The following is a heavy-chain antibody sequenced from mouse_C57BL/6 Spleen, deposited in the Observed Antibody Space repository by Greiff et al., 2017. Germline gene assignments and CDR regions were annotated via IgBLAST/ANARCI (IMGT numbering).Heavy chain of an antibody. J-gene: IGHJ3*01. CDR1: GYTFTGYW. CDR3: ARPLRDYGSSYGFAY. V-gene: IGHV1-9*01. D-gene: IGHD1-1*01. Sequence: VQLQQSGAELMKPGASVKLSCKATGYTFTGYWIEWVKQRPGHGLEWIGEILPGSGSTNYNEKFKGKATCTADTSSNTAYMQLSSLITEDSAIYYCARPLRDYGSSYGFAYWGQGTLVTVSA. CDR2: ILPGSGST.